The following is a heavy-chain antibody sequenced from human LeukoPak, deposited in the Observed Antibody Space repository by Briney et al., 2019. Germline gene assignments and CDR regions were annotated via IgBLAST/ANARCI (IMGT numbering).Heavy chain of an antibody. V-gene: IGHV1-2*02. CDR2: INPNSGGT. J-gene: IGHJ5*02. Sequence: GASVKVSCKASGYTFTGYYMHWVRQAPGRGLEWMGWINPNSGGTNYAQKFQGRVTMTRDTSISTAYMELSRPRSDDTAVYYCARDGGSGSSNWFDPWGQGTLVTVSS. D-gene: IGHD1-26*01. CDR3: ARDGGSGSSNWFDP. CDR1: GYTFTGYY.